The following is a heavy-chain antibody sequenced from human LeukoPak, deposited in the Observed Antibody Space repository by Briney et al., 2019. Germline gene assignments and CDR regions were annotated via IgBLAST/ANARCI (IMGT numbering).Heavy chain of an antibody. V-gene: IGHV4-59*10. Sequence: SETLSLTCAVYGGSFSGYYWSWIRQPAGKGLEWIGRIYTSGSTNYNPSLKSRVTMSVDTSKNQFSLKLSSVTAADTAVYYCARAGVYQRNWYFDLWGRGTLVTVSS. CDR2: IYTSGST. CDR1: GGSFSGYY. J-gene: IGHJ2*01. D-gene: IGHD2-8*01. CDR3: ARAGVYQRNWYFDL.